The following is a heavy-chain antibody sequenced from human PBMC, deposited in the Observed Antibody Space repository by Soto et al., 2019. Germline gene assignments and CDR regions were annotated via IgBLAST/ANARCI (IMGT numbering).Heavy chain of an antibody. CDR1: GFTFSNAW. CDR3: TSYILTGPYYYGMDV. CDR2: IKSKTDGGTT. Sequence: GGSLRLSCAASGFTFSNAWMSWVRQAPGKGLEWVGRIKSKTDGGTTDYAAPVKGRFTISRDDSKNTLYLQMNSLKTEDTAVYYCTSYILTGPYYYGMDVWGQGTTVTVSS. D-gene: IGHD3-9*01. J-gene: IGHJ6*02. V-gene: IGHV3-15*01.